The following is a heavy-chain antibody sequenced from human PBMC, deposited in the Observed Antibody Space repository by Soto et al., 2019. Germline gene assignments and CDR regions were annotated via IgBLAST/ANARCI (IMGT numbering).Heavy chain of an antibody. D-gene: IGHD4-17*01. CDR3: GRVPLDGNYANGVDV. J-gene: IGHJ6*02. CDR2: TDTDVSRK. CDR1: GFNFNTYW. V-gene: IGHV3-7*03. Sequence: GGSLRLSCAASGFNFNTYWMYWVRQAPGKGLEWVANTDTDVSRKNYVDSVKGRFIISRDNAKNSLFLQMNSLRADDTAVYYCGRVPLDGNYANGVDVWAKGQRSPSP.